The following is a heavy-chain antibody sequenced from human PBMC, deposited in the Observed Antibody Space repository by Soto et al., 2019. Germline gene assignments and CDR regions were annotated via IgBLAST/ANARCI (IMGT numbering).Heavy chain of an antibody. CDR2: IYYSGST. J-gene: IGHJ6*03. Sequence: SETLSLTYTVSGGSISSYYWSWIRQPPGKGLEWIGYIYYSGSTNYNPSLKSRVTISVDTSKNQFSLKLSSVTAADTAVYYCARVPYNWNDVGNYYYYMDVWGKGTTVTVSS. V-gene: IGHV4-59*01. D-gene: IGHD1-1*01. CDR1: GGSISSYY. CDR3: ARVPYNWNDVGNYYYYMDV.